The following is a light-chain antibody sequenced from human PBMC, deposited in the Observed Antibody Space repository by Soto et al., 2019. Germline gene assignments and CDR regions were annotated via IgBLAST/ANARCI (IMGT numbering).Light chain of an antibody. V-gene: IGKV3-20*01. J-gene: IGKJ4*01. Sequence: EIVLTQSPGTLSLSPGERATLACRASQSVSSNYLAWYQQKPGQAPRLLIYGASSRATGIPDRFSGSGSGTDFTLTISRLEPEHFAVYYCQQYGSSPPALTFGGGTKVEIK. CDR3: QQYGSSPPALT. CDR1: QSVSSNY. CDR2: GAS.